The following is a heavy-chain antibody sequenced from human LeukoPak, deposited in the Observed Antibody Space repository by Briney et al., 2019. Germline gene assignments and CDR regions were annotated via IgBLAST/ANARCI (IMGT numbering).Heavy chain of an antibody. CDR3: ARSFSGRGDAFDI. CDR2: IYYTGST. V-gene: IGHV4-59*01. D-gene: IGHD6-19*01. J-gene: IGHJ3*02. CDR1: GGSIGSYY. Sequence: SETLSLTCTVSGGSIGSYYWSWIRQPPGKGLEWIGYIYYTGSTDYNPSLKSRATISVDTSKNQFSLKLSSVTAADTAVYYCARSFSGRGDAFDIWGRGTMVTVSS.